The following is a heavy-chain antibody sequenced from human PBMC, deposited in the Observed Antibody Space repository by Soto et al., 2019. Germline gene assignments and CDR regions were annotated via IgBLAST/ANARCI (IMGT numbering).Heavy chain of an antibody. V-gene: IGHV1-18*01. CDR2: ISAYNGNT. CDR3: AIPSVGYSYGQY. CDR1: GYTFTSYG. J-gene: IGHJ4*02. Sequence: ASVKVSCKASGYTFTSYGISWVRQAPGQGLEWMGWISAYNGNTNYAQKLQGRVTMTTDTSTSTAYMELRSLRSDDTAVYYCAIPSVGYSYGQYWGQGTLVTVSS. D-gene: IGHD5-18*01.